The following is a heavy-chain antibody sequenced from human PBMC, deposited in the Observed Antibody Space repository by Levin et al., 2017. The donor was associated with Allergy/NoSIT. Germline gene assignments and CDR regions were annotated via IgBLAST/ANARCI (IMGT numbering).Heavy chain of an antibody. CDR1: GFSFSSYE. CDR3: ARDYSNYNNWFDP. CDR2: ISPSSSNI. D-gene: IGHD4-11*01. J-gene: IGHJ5*02. Sequence: GGSLRLSCAASGFSFSSYEMNWVRQAPGKGLEWVSYISPSSSNIYYADSVKGRFTISRDNAKNSLYLQMNSLRAEDTAVYYCARDYSNYNNWFDPWGQGTLVTVSS. V-gene: IGHV3-48*03.